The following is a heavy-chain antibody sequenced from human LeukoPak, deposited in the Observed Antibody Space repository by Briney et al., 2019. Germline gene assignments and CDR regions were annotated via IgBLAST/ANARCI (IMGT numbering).Heavy chain of an antibody. D-gene: IGHD2-21*02. CDR3: ARVRCGGDGYPDY. CDR1: GFSLSTRGIR. Sequence: SGPTLLTPTHALTLTCTFTGFSLSTRGIRVSWIRQPPGKALEWLARIDWDDDKFYSTSLKTRLTISKDTSKNQVVLTMTNMDPVDTATYYCARVRCGGDGYPDYWGQGTLVTVSS. V-gene: IGHV2-70D*14. CDR2: IDWDDDK. J-gene: IGHJ4*02.